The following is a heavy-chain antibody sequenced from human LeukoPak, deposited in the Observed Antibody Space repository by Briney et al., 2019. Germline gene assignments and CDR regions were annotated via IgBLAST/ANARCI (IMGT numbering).Heavy chain of an antibody. V-gene: IGHV3-30-3*01. Sequence: PGGSLRLSCAASGFTFSSYAMHWVRQAPGKGLEWVAVISYDGSNKYYADSVKGRFTISRDNSKNTLYLQMNSLRAKDTAVYYCAREEWVVVVPAASFDYWGQGTLVTVSS. CDR1: GFTFSSYA. J-gene: IGHJ4*02. CDR2: ISYDGSNK. D-gene: IGHD2-2*01. CDR3: AREEWVVVVPAASFDY.